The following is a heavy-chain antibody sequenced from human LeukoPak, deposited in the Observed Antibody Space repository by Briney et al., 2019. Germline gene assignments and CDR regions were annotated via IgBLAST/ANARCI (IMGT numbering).Heavy chain of an antibody. CDR1: GFAFTDYA. D-gene: IGHD5/OR15-5a*01. J-gene: IGHJ4*02. CDR2: ISSSGDKT. V-gene: IGHV3-23*01. Sequence: GGSLRLSCAASGFAFTDYAIRWVRQAPGKGLKWVSAISSSGDKTYYADSVKGRFAISRDNSKNTLYLQINSLRAEDTAVYYCAKEDKTVSTPYVDYWGPGTLATVSS. CDR3: AKEDKTVSTPYVDY.